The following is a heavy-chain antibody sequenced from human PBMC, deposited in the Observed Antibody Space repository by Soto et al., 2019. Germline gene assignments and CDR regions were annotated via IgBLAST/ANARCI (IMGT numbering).Heavy chain of an antibody. V-gene: IGHV1-69*02. D-gene: IGHD6-19*01. CDR2: IIPILGIA. J-gene: IGHJ6*02. CDR1: GGTFSSYT. CDR3: ASDKPQYSSGWYRGMDV. Sequence: QVQVVQSGAEVKKPGSSVKVSCKASGGTFSSYTISWVRQAPGQGLEWMGRIIPILGIANYAQKFQGRVTITADKSTSTAYMELSSLRSEDTAVYYCASDKPQYSSGWYRGMDVWGQGTTVTVSS.